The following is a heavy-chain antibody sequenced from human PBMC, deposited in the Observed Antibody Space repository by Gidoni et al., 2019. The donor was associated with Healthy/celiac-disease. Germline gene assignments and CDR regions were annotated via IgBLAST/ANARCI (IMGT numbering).Heavy chain of an antibody. CDR2: ISSSGSTI. J-gene: IGHJ3*02. V-gene: IGHV3-11*01. CDR1: GFTFSDYY. CDR3: ARDRLGEEGYVWGSYRYTRDYAFDI. Sequence: QVQLVESGGGLVEPGGSLRLSCAASGFTFSDYYLSWIRQAPGKGLEWVSYISSSGSTIYYADSVKGRFTISRDNAKNSLYLQMNSLRAEDTAVYYCARDRLGEEGYVWGSYRYTRDYAFDIWGQGTMVTVSS. D-gene: IGHD3-16*02.